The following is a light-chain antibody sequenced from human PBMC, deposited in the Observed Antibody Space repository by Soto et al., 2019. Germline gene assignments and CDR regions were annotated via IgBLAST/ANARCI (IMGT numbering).Light chain of an antibody. Sequence: DVQLTQSPSSLSASVGDRVTITCRASRGVSDYLAWYQQKPGSPPRLLIFTASTLQSGVPSRFSGSGSGTDFSLTISSLQPEDVATYYCQKFYSPPYTFGQGTKLEIK. CDR2: TAS. CDR1: RGVSDY. CDR3: QKFYSPPYT. J-gene: IGKJ2*01. V-gene: IGKV1-27*01.